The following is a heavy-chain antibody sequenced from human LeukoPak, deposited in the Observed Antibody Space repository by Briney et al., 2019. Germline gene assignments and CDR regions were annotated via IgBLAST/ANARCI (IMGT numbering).Heavy chain of an antibody. CDR2: IRSKAYGGTT. V-gene: IGHV3-49*03. CDR1: GFTFGDYA. Sequence: GGSLRLSCTASGFTFGDYAMSWFRQAPGKGLEWVGFIRSKAYGGTTEYAASVKGRFTISRDDSKSIAYLQMNSLKTEDTAVYYCTRGYSSDWSSSEHIPYWGQGTLVTVSS. D-gene: IGHD6-19*01. CDR3: TRGYSSDWSSSEHIPY. J-gene: IGHJ4*02.